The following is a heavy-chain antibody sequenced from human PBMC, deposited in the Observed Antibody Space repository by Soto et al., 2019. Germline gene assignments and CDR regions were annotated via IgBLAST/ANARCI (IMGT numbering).Heavy chain of an antibody. J-gene: IGHJ6*01. CDR2: IIPIFGTA. D-gene: IGHD2-15*01. CDR3: ARVDCRGGRCYLYYYFVMEV. V-gene: IGHV1-69*13. Sequence: ASVKVSSKASGGTFSSYAISWVRQAPGQGLEWMGGIIPIFGTANYAQKFQGRVTITADESTSAAYMELSSLRSEDTAVYSCARVDCRGGRCYLYYYFVMEVWGQGTTGTVFS. CDR1: GGTFSSYA.